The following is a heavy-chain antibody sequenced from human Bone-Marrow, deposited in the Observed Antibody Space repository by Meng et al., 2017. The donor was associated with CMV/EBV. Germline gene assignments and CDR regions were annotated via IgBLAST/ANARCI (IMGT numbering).Heavy chain of an antibody. CDR3: ASNPPTVTSPYYYYYGMDV. Sequence: GESLKISCEASEITFSNYGMNWVRQAPGKGLEWVSYINRGSTTIYYADSVEGRFTVSRDNTKNSLFLQMNSLRAEDTAVYYCASNPPTVTSPYYYYYGMDVWGQGTTVTVSS. J-gene: IGHJ6*02. CDR1: EITFSNYG. CDR2: INRGSTTI. V-gene: IGHV3-48*04. D-gene: IGHD4-11*01.